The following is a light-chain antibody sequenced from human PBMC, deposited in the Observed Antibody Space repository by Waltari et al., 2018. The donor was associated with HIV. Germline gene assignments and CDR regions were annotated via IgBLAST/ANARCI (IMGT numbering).Light chain of an antibody. CDR1: SSNIGGRARFD. Sequence: QSVLTQPPSVSGAPGQRVTIACTGSSSNIGGRARFDVHGHQQLTGTAPKLRIYGNTNRPSGLPDRFPGSKSVTSASLAITGLQAEYEADYYCQSYDSSLGGSVFGGGTKLTVL. CDR3: QSYDSSLGGSV. J-gene: IGLJ3*02. V-gene: IGLV1-40*01. CDR2: GNT.